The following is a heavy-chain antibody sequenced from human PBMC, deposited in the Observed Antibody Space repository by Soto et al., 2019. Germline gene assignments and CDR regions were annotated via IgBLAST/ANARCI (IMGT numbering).Heavy chain of an antibody. D-gene: IGHD6-19*01. J-gene: IGHJ4*02. V-gene: IGHV3-64D*06. CDR3: VKDRSLAVAVLYYFDL. CDR1: GFTFSDYG. CDR2: ILGNGGAT. Sequence: GGSLRLSCSASGFTFSDYGMHWVRQAPGKGLDFVSAILGNGGATYYADSVRGRFTISRDNSKNMLFLQMSSLRTDDTAVYYCVKDRSLAVAVLYYFDLWGQGTLVTVSS.